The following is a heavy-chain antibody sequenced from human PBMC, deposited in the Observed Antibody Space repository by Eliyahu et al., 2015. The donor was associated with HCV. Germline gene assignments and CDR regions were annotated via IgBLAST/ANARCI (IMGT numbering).Heavy chain of an antibody. D-gene: IGHD3-16*02. CDR3: AHSYRERTPLYDYVWGSYRLPYFDY. V-gene: IGHV2-5*02. J-gene: IGHJ4*02. Sequence: QITLKESGPTLVKPTQTLTLTCTFSGFSLSTSGXGVGWIRXPPGKALGLLALIYWDDDKRYSPSPKSRLTITKDTSKNQVVLTMTNMDPVDTATYYCAHSYRERTPLYDYVWGSYRLPYFDYWGQGTLVTVSS. CDR2: IYWDDDK. CDR1: GFSLSTSGXG.